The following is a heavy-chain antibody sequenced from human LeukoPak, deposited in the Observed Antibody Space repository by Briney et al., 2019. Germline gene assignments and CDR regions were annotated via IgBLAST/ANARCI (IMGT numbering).Heavy chain of an antibody. CDR3: TTDGAYNWNDVAWFDP. D-gene: IGHD1-1*01. CDR1: GFTFSNAW. Sequence: GGSLRLSRAASGFTFSNAWMSWVRQAPGKGLEWVGRIKSKTDGGTTDYAAPVKGRFTISRDDSKNTLYLQMNSLKTEDTAVYYCTTDGAYNWNDVAWFDPWGQGTLVTVSS. J-gene: IGHJ5*02. CDR2: IKSKTDGGTT. V-gene: IGHV3-15*01.